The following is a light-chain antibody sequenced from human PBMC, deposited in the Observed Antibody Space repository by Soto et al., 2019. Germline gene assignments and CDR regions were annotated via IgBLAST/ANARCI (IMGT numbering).Light chain of an antibody. CDR2: DAS. J-gene: IGKJ2*01. V-gene: IGKV1-33*01. CDR3: QQYDNLPYT. CDR1: QDISNY. Sequence: DIQMTQSPSSLSASVGDRVTITCQASQDISNYLNWYQQKTGKAPKLLIYDASNLETGVTSRFSGSGSGTDFTFTISSLQPEDIATYYCQQYDNLPYTFGQGTKV.